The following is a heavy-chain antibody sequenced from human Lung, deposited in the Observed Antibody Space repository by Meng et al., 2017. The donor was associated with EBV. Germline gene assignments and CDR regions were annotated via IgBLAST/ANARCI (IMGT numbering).Heavy chain of an antibody. CDR1: GGSISSKNYY. D-gene: IGHD3-10*01. Sequence: QVTLQESGPGLVKPSQTLSLTCTVSGGSISSKNYYWSWIRQHPGKGLEWIGYIYYSGSTYYNPSLKSRVTISVDTSKNQFSLNLTFVTAADTAVYYCATTTVRGVNWIDPWGQGTLVTVSS. CDR2: IYYSGST. J-gene: IGHJ5*02. V-gene: IGHV4-31*03. CDR3: ATTTVRGVNWIDP.